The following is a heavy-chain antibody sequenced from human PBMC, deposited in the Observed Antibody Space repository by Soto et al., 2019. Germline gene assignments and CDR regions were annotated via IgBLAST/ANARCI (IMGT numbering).Heavy chain of an antibody. J-gene: IGHJ4*02. CDR2: IYNDGTHS. CDR1: GFIFKMYW. D-gene: IGHD3-10*01. CDR3: TRGPRPISTGTGAY. Sequence: GGSLNLSCADSGFIFKMYWMHWVRETPGKGLVWISRIYNDGTHSDYADSVRGRFTISRDNVNDTLYLQMNNLRAEDSGLYYCTRGPRPISTGTGAYWGQGTQVTVSS. V-gene: IGHV3-74*01.